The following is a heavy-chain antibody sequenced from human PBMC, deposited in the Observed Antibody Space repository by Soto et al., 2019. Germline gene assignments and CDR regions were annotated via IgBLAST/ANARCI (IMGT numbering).Heavy chain of an antibody. D-gene: IGHD2-21*01. CDR2: ISPKSTYT. Sequence: QVHLVESGGGLVKPGGSLRLSCATSGFPVSDYYMSWIRQAPGKGLEWLSHISPKSTYTNYADSVKGRFTISRDNTKSSLFLQMYSLGVEDTAVYYCARGGGGGLFEHWGQGVLVTVSS. V-gene: IGHV3-11*06. CDR1: GFPVSDYY. CDR3: ARGGGGGLFEH. J-gene: IGHJ4*02.